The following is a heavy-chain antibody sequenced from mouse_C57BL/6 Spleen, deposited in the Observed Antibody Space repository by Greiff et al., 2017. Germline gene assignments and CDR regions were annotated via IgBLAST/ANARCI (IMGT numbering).Heavy chain of an antibody. V-gene: IGHV1-72*01. CDR2: IDPNSGGT. CDR3: ERGPYYYGSRLGY. D-gene: IGHD1-1*01. CDR1: GYTFTSYW. J-gene: IGHJ2*01. Sequence: VQLQQSGAELVKPGASVKLSCKASGYTFTSYWMHWVKQRPGRGLEWIGRIDPNSGGTRYNEKFKSKATLTVDKPSSTAYMQLSSLTSVDSAVYDWERGPYYYGSRLGYWGQGTTLTVSS.